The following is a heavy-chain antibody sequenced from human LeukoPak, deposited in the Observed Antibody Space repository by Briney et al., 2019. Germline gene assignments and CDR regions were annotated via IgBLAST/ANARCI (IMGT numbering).Heavy chain of an antibody. V-gene: IGHV4-38-2*02. CDR3: ARTTEGYCRGRSCYSYYYYMDV. Sequence: SETLSLTCTVSGYSLSSGYYWGWIRPPPGKGLEWIGSIYHSWSTYYKPSLKNRVTISVDTSKNQFSLKLSSATAADTAVYYCARTTEGYCRGRSCYSYYYYMDVWGKGTTVTVSS. J-gene: IGHJ6*03. CDR1: GYSLSSGYY. CDR2: IYHSWST. D-gene: IGHD2-15*01.